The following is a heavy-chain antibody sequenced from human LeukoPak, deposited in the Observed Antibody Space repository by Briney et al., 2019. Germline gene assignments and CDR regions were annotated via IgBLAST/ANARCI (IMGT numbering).Heavy chain of an antibody. D-gene: IGHD6-13*01. CDR2: INHNGST. CDR1: GGSFSGHY. CDR3: ARLKQQLVRYFDY. Sequence: SETLSLTCAAYGGSFSGHYWSWIRQPPGKGLEWIGEINHNGSTNYNPSLKSRVTISVDTSKNQFSLKPSSVTAADTAVYYCARLKQQLVRYFDYWGQGTLVTVSS. J-gene: IGHJ4*02. V-gene: IGHV4-34*01.